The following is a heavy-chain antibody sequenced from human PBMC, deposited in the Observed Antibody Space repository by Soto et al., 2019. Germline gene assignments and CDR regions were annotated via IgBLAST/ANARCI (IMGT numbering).Heavy chain of an antibody. CDR1: GFTFSSYS. J-gene: IGHJ5*02. CDR2: ISSSSSYI. CDR3: ASSVPFLEWLFSAFDP. V-gene: IGHV3-21*01. D-gene: IGHD3-3*01. Sequence: GGSPRLSCAASGFTFSSYSMNWVRQAPGKGLEWVSSISSSSSYIYYADSVKGRFTISRDNAKNSLYLQMNSLRAEDTAVYYCASSVPFLEWLFSAFDPWGQGTLVTVSS.